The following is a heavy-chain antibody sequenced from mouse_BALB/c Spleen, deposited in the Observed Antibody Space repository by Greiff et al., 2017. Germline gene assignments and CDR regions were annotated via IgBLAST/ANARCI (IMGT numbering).Heavy chain of an antibody. V-gene: IGHV5-4*02. J-gene: IGHJ1*01. Sequence: EVKLVESGGGLVKPGGSLKLSCAASGFTFSDYYMYWVRQTPEKRLEWVATISDGGSYTYYPDSVKGRFTISRDNAKNNLYLQMSSLKSEDTAMYYCARDYYGSNFDVWGAGTTVTVSS. CDR2: ISDGGSYT. D-gene: IGHD1-1*01. CDR1: GFTFSDYY. CDR3: ARDYYGSNFDV.